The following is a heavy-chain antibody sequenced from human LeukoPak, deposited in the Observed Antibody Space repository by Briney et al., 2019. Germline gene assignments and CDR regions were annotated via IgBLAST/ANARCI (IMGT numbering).Heavy chain of an antibody. V-gene: IGHV5-51*01. CDR2: IYPGDSDT. CDR3: ARHPYYYGSGSYRPSYYYYGMDV. Sequence: GEALQISGKGSGSSFTSYWIGWVRQLPGKGVEWMGSIYPGDSDTRYSPPFQGQVTISADKSISTAYLQWSSLKASDTAMYYCARHPYYYGSGSYRPSYYYYGMDVWGQGTTVTVSS. CDR1: GSSFTSYW. J-gene: IGHJ6*02. D-gene: IGHD3-10*01.